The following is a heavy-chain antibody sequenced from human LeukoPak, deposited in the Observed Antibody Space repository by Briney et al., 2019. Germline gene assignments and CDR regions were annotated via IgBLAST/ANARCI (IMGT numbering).Heavy chain of an antibody. J-gene: IGHJ3*01. CDR2: ITGSGGTT. CDR1: GFAFYSYA. CDR3: AKDPNGDYVGAFDF. Sequence: PGGSLRLSCAASGFAFYSYAMTWVRQAPGKGLEWVSVITGSGGTTYYADSVKGRFTISRDNSKNTLYLQINSLRVEDTAVYYCAKDPNGDYVGAFDFWGQGTLVTVSS. V-gene: IGHV3-23*01. D-gene: IGHD4-17*01.